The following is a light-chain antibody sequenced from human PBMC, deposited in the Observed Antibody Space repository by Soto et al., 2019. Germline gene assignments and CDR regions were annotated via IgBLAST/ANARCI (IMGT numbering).Light chain of an antibody. V-gene: IGLV2-11*01. CDR3: CSYAGSPYV. Sequence: SALTHPRSVSASPGQSVTISCTGTSSDVGGYDYVSWYQLHPDKAPKLMIYDVNERPSGVPDRFSGSKSGNTASLTISWLQAEDEADYYCCSYAGSPYVFGTGTKVTVL. CDR1: SSDVGGYDY. CDR2: DVN. J-gene: IGLJ1*01.